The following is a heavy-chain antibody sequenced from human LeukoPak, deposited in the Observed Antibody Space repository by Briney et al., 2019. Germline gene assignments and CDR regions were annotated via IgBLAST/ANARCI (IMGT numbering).Heavy chain of an antibody. CDR3: ARETYYYGMDV. CDR1: GGSFSGYY. V-gene: IGHV4-34*01. CDR2: INHSGST. J-gene: IGHJ6*02. Sequence: PSETLSLTCAVYGGSFSGYYWSWIRQPPGKGLEWIGEINHSGSTNYNPSLKSRVTMSVDTSKNQFSLRLSSVTAADTAVYYCARETYYYGMDVWGLGTTVTVSS.